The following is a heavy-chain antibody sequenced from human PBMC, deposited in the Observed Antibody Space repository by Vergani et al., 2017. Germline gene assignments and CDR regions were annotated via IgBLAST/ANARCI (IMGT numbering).Heavy chain of an antibody. J-gene: IGHJ6*03. CDR1: GGSFTSYH. CDR2: IDHTGRP. V-gene: IGHV4-34*01. CDR3: ARVNTETNGHLYYYYYMDV. D-gene: IGHD4-11*01. Sequence: QVQLQQWGGGLLKPSETLSLTCVVNGGSFTSYHWTWIRQSPGEGLEWVGDIDHTGRPDYNPSLKSRLTMSVDKSRSQFSLTLNSMTATDTAIYFCARVNTETNGHLYYYYYMDVWGQGTTVTVSS.